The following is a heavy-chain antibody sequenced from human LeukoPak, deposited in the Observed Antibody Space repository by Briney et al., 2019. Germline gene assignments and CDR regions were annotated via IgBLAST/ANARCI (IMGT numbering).Heavy chain of an antibody. CDR2: ISSSSSYI. V-gene: IGHV3-21*01. D-gene: IGHD1-7*01. CDR1: GFTFRSYS. Sequence: GGSLRLSCAASGFTFRSYSMNWVRQAPGKGLEWVSSISSSSSYIYYADSVKGRFTISRDNAKNSLYLQMNSLRAEDTAVYYCARDLAPALTGTRWFDPWGQGTLVTVSS. J-gene: IGHJ5*02. CDR3: ARDLAPALTGTRWFDP.